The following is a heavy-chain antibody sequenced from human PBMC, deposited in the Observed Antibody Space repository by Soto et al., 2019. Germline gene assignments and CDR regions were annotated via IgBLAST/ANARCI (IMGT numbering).Heavy chain of an antibody. CDR3: AGDRRSGSYHFDP. CDR2: IYYSGST. J-gene: IGHJ5*02. V-gene: IGHV4-31*03. Sequence: SETLSLTCTVSGGSISSGGYYWSWIRQHPGKGLEWIGYIYYSGSTYYNPSLKSRVTISVDTSKNQFSLKLSSVTAADTAVYYCAGDRRSGSYHFDPWGQGTLVTVSS. CDR1: GGSISSGGYY. D-gene: IGHD1-26*01.